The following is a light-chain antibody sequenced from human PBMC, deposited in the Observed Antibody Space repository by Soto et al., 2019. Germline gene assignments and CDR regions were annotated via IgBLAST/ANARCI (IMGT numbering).Light chain of an antibody. CDR2: KAS. J-gene: IGKJ4*01. CDR1: QNINRW. CDR3: LQYNVYPLS. Sequence: DIQMTQSPSTLSASVGDRVTITCRARQNINRWLAWYQQRPGKAPNLLIHKASTLEVGVPSRFSGSASGTEFTLTISSLQPDDFADYFCLQYNVYPLSFGGGTKVEIK. V-gene: IGKV1-5*03.